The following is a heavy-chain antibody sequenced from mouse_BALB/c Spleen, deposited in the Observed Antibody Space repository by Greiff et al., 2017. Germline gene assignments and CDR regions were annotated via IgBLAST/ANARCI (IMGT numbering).Heavy chain of an antibody. D-gene: IGHD1-1*01. Sequence: EVQLVESGGGLVQPGGSLKLSCAASGFTFSSYGMSWVRQTPDKRLELVATINSNGGSTYYPDSVKGRFTISRDNAKNTLYLQMSSLKSEDTAMYYCARDLYYGSSYCWYFDVWGAGTTVTVSS. CDR1: GFTFSSYG. J-gene: IGHJ1*01. CDR3: ARDLYYGSSYCWYFDV. V-gene: IGHV5-6-3*01. CDR2: INSNGGST.